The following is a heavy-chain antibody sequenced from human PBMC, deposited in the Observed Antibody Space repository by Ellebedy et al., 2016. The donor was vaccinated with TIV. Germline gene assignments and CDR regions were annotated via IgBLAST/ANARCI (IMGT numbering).Heavy chain of an antibody. CDR3: ASSHSSGYHQQVFDL. CDR1: GGSISSYY. CDR2: IYYSGST. D-gene: IGHD3-22*01. J-gene: IGHJ2*01. V-gene: IGHV4-59*01. Sequence: SETLSLTXTVSGGSISSYYWSWIRQPPGKGLEWIGYIYYSGSTNYNPSLKSRVTISVDTSKNQFSLKLSSVTAADTAVYYCASSHSSGYHQQVFDLWGRGTLVTVSS.